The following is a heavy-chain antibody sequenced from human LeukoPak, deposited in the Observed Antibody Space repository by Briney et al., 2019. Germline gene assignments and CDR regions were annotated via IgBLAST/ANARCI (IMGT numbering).Heavy chain of an antibody. CDR3: ARDVVVPAAIPDGYFQH. CDR1: GYTFTSYG. Sequence: ASVKVSCKASGYTFTSYGISWVRQAPGQGLEWMGWISAYNGNTNYAQKLQGIVTMTTDTSTSTAYMELRSLRSDDTAVYYCARDVVVPAAIPDGYFQHWGQGTLVTVSS. D-gene: IGHD2-2*02. J-gene: IGHJ1*01. CDR2: ISAYNGNT. V-gene: IGHV1-18*01.